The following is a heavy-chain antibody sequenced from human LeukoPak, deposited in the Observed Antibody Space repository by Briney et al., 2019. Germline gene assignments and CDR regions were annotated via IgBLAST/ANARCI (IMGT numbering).Heavy chain of an antibody. CDR3: ARTPTDSGSYRFDY. CDR2: ISSSSSTI. J-gene: IGHJ4*02. Sequence: GGSLRLSCAASGFTFSSYSMNWVRQAPGKGLEWVSYISSSSSTIYYADSVKGRFTISRDNAKNSLYLQMNSLRAEDTAVYYCARTPTDSGSYRFDYWGQGTLVTVSS. CDR1: GFTFSSYS. D-gene: IGHD1-26*01. V-gene: IGHV3-48*01.